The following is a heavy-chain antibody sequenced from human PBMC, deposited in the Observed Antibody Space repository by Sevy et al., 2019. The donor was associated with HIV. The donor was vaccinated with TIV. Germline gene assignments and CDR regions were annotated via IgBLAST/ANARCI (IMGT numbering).Heavy chain of an antibody. CDR2: ISGSGSYT. J-gene: IGHJ4*02. D-gene: IGHD3-10*02. CDR3: EKEKEMSMYYFHS. V-gene: IGHV3-23*01. Sequence: GGSLRLSCAASGFTFNNYAMNWVRQAPGKGLEWVSVISGSGSYTYYADSVKGRFTISRDTSKNTLYLQMNSLRAEDTAVYYCEKEKEMSMYYFHSWGQGTLVTVSS. CDR1: GFTFNNYA.